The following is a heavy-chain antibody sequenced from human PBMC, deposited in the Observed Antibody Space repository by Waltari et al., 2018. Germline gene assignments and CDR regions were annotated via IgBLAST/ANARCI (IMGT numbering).Heavy chain of an antibody. CDR2: IYYSGST. V-gene: IGHV4-59*01. J-gene: IGHJ6*02. Sequence: QVQLQESGPGLVKPSETLSLTCTVSGGSIRSYSWSWIRQPPGKGLEWIGYIYYSGSTNYNPSLKSRVTISVDTSKNQFSLKLSSVTAADTAVYYCARARRFHGMDVWGQGTTVTVSS. CDR1: GGSIRSYS. CDR3: ARARRFHGMDV.